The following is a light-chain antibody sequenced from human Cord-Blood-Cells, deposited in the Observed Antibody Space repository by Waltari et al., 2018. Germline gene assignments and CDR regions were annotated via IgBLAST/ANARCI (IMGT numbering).Light chain of an antibody. CDR3: QSYDSSLSGVV. V-gene: IGLV1-40*01. CDR2: GNS. J-gene: IGLJ2*01. CDR1: SPNIGAGYD. Sequence: QSVLTQPPSVSGAPGQRVTTSCTGSSPNIGAGYDVHWYQQLPGTAPKLLIYGNSNRPSGVPDRFSGSKSGTSASLAITGLQAEDEADYYCQSYDSSLSGVVFGGGTKLTVL.